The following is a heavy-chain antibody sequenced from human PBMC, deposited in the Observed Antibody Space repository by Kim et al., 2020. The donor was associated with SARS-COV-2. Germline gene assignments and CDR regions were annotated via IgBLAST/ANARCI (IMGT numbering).Heavy chain of an antibody. CDR2: ISYDGSNK. CDR3: AKDRDYVWGSYRYWNGMDG. J-gene: IGHJ6*02. Sequence: GGSLRLSCAASGFTFSSYGMHWVRQAPGKGLEWVAVISYDGSNKYYADSVKGRFTISRDNSKNTLYLQMNSLRAEDTAVYYCAKDRDYVWGSYRYWNGMDGWGQGTAVTVPS. D-gene: IGHD3-16*02. CDR1: GFTFSSYG. V-gene: IGHV3-30*18.